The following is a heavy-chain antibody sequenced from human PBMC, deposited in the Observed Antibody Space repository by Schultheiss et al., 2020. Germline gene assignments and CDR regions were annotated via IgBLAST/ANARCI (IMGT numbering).Heavy chain of an antibody. V-gene: IGHV4-34*11. J-gene: IGHJ5*02. Sequence: SETLSLTCAVYGGSFSGYYWSWIRQPPGKGLEWIGSIYYSGSTNYNPSLKSRVTISVDTSKNQFSLKLSSVTAADTAVYYCAREGDGFTFDPWGQGTLVTVSA. CDR2: IYYSGST. D-gene: IGHD3-16*01. CDR3: AREGDGFTFDP. CDR1: GGSFSGYY.